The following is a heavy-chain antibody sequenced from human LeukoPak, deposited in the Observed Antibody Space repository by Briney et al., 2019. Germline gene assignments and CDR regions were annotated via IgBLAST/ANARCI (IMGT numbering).Heavy chain of an antibody. Sequence: ASVKVSCKASGYTFTSYDINWVRQATGQGLEWMGWMNPNSGNTGYAQKFQGRVTITRNTSISTAYMELSSLRSEDTAVYYCARGVPRPYYDFWSGYGEYYFDYWGQGTLVTVSS. CDR1: GYTFTSYD. J-gene: IGHJ4*02. CDR2: MNPNSGNT. CDR3: ARGVPRPYYDFWSGYGEYYFDY. D-gene: IGHD3-3*01. V-gene: IGHV1-8*01.